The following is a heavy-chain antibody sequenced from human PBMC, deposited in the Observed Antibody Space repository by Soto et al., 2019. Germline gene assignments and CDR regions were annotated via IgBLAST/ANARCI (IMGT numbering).Heavy chain of an antibody. D-gene: IGHD4-17*01. J-gene: IGHJ4*02. CDR1: GFTFSDYY. CDR3: ARRGSTVTFTY. CDR2: ISNGGGAI. V-gene: IGHV3-11*01. Sequence: QVQLVESGGGLVKPGGSLRLSCAASGFTFSDYYMSWIRQAPGKGLEWISYISNGGGAISYAGSVKGRFTISRDNAKNSLFLQMNNLRAEDTAVYSCARRGSTVTFTYWGQGTLVTVSS.